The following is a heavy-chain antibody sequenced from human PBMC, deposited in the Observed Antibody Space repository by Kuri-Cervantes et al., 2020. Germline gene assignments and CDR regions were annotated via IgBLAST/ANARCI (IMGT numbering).Heavy chain of an antibody. J-gene: IGHJ4*02. CDR2: FDPEDGET. CDR1: GYTLTELS. D-gene: IGHD3-16*02. V-gene: IGHV1-24*01. Sequence: ASVKVSCKVSGYTLTELSMHWVRQAPGKGLEWMGGFDPEDGETIYAQKFQGRVTMTEDTSTDTAYMELSSLRSEDTAVYYCATALRDYIRGSYRPFDYWGQGTLVTVSS. CDR3: ATALRDYIRGSYRPFDY.